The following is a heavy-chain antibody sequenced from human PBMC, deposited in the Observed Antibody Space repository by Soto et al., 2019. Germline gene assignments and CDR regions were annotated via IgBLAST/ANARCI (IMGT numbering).Heavy chain of an antibody. D-gene: IGHD3-10*01. V-gene: IGHV4-39*01. CDR2: IYYSGST. Sequence: SETLSLTCTVSGGSISSSSYYWGWIRQPPGKGLEWIGSIYYSGSTYYNPSLKSRVNISVDTSKNQISLKLSSVTAADTAVYYCARHGDLWGSGSSSYYYYYYGMDVWGQGTTVT. J-gene: IGHJ6*02. CDR1: GGSISSSSYY. CDR3: ARHGDLWGSGSSSYYYYYYGMDV.